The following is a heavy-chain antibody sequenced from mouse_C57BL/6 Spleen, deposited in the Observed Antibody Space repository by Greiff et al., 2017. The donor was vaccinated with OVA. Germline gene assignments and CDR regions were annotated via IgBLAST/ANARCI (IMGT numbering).Heavy chain of an antibody. CDR3: ARGYGYWYFDV. CDR1: GFNIKDYY. J-gene: IGHJ1*03. V-gene: IGHV14-2*01. CDR2: IDPEDGET. D-gene: IGHD1-1*01. Sequence: VQLQQSGAELVKPGASVKLSCTASGFNIKDYYMHWVKQRTEQGLEWIGRIDPEDGETKYAPKFPGKATITAYTSSNTAYLQLSSLTSEDTAVYYCARGYGYWYFDVWGTGTTVAVSS.